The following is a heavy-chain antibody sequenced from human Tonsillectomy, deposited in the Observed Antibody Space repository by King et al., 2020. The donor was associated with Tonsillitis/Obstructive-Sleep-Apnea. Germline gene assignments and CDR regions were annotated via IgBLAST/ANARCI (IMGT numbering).Heavy chain of an antibody. J-gene: IGHJ5*02. D-gene: IGHD5-18*01. V-gene: IGHV4-4*07. CDR1: GGSITSYY. CDR3: ARDLDTDPYNWFDP. Sequence: QLQESGPGLVKPSETLSLTCTVSGGSITSYYWSWIRQPAGKGLEWIGLISSTGSTIYNPPLKSRVTMSVDTSRNQFSLKLSSVTAADTAVYFCARDLDTDPYNWFDPWGQGTLVTVSS. CDR2: ISSTGST.